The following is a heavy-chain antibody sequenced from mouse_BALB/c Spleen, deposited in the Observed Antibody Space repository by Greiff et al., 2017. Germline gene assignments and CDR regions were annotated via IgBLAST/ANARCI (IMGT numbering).Heavy chain of an antibody. CDR1: GFTFSDYY. Sequence: EVKVVESGGGLVKPGGSLKLSCAASGFTFSDYYMYWVRQTPEKRLEWVATISDGGSYTYYPDSVKGRFTISRDNAKNNLYLQMSSLKSEDTAMYYCARDGGTTVVEYFDVWGAGTTVTVSS. CDR3: ARDGGTTVVEYFDV. CDR2: ISDGGSYT. D-gene: IGHD1-1*01. V-gene: IGHV5-4*02. J-gene: IGHJ1*01.